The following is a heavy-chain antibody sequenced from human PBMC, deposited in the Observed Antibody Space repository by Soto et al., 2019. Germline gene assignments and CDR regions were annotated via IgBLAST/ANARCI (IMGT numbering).Heavy chain of an antibody. CDR1: GFTFSSYG. J-gene: IGHJ4*02. V-gene: IGHV3-33*01. CDR2: IRYDGSNK. CDR3: ARDNEYSSGWYNY. Sequence: QVQLVESGGGVVQPGRSLRLSCAASGFTFSSYGMHWVRQAPGKGLEWVAVIRYDGSNKYYADSVKGRFTISRDNSKNTLYLQMNSLRAEDTAVYYCARDNEYSSGWYNYWGQGTLVTVSS. D-gene: IGHD6-19*01.